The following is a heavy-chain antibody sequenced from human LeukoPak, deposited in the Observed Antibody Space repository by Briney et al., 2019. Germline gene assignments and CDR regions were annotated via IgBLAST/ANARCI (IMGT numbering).Heavy chain of an antibody. V-gene: IGHV1-8*03. Sequence: ASVKVSCKASGYTFTSYDINWVRQATGQGLEWMGWMHPNSGNTGYAQKFQGRVTITRNTSISTAYMELSSLRSEDTAVYYCARAFTLSGHFWSGYLYYFDYWGQGTLVTVSS. D-gene: IGHD3-3*02. CDR1: GYTFTSYD. J-gene: IGHJ4*02. CDR2: MHPNSGNT. CDR3: ARAFTLSGHFWSGYLYYFDY.